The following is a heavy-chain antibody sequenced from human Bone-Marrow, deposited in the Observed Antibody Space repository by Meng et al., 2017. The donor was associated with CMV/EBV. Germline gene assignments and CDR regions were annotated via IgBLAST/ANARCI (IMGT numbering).Heavy chain of an antibody. D-gene: IGHD5-24*01. Sequence: GGSLRLSCAASRFTFSDYYMSWIRQAPGKGLEWVSCISSSSSTIYYADSVRGRFTISRDNAKNSLYLQMNSLRPEVTAVYYCAGRRYGEDYWGQGNLVTVSS. CDR1: RFTFSDYY. CDR2: ISSSSSTI. J-gene: IGHJ4*02. CDR3: AGRRYGEDY. V-gene: IGHV3-11*04.